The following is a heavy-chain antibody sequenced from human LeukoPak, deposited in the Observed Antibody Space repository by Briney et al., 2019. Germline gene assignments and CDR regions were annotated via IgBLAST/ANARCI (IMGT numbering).Heavy chain of an antibody. CDR3: AVNRIAARPYFDY. J-gene: IGHJ4*02. V-gene: IGHV1-69*04. D-gene: IGHD6-6*01. Sequence: SVKVPCKSSGCTFSSYAISLVRQAPGQGPEWIGRIIPILGIANSEQKCQGRVAITADKSTRKAYMELSSLKAEEMAVYYCAVNRIAARPYFDYWGQGNLVSVSS. CDR1: GCTFSSYA. CDR2: IIPILGIA.